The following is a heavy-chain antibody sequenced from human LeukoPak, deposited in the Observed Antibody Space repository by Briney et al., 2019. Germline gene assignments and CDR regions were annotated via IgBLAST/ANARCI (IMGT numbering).Heavy chain of an antibody. CDR3: ARSSYSSGFNDAFDI. CDR1: GFTFDDHG. CDR2: INWNGGST. V-gene: IGHV3-20*01. D-gene: IGHD6-19*01. J-gene: IGHJ3*02. Sequence: GGSLRLSCAASGFTFDDHGMSWVRQAPGKGLDWVSGINWNGGSTGYADSVKGRFTISRDNAKNSLYLQMNSLRAEDTALYHCARSSYSSGFNDAFDIWGQGTMVTVSS.